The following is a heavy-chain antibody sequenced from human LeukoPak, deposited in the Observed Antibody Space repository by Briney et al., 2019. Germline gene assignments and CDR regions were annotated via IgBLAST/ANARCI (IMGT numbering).Heavy chain of an antibody. J-gene: IGHJ6*02. CDR1: GGSFSGYY. CDR2: INHSGST. CDR3: ARVDV. V-gene: IGHV4-34*01. Sequence: PSETLSLTCAVYGGSFSGYYWSWIRQPPGKGLEWIGEINHSGSTNYNPSLKSRVTISVDTSKNQFSLKLSSETAADTAVYYCARVDVWGQGTTVTVSS.